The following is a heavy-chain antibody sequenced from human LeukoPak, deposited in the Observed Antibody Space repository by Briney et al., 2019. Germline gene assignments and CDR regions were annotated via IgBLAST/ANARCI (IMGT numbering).Heavy chain of an antibody. CDR3: ARVRNSGFRYVDS. V-gene: IGHV1-18*01. CDR2: ISAYNGNT. J-gene: IGHJ4*02. CDR1: GYTFTSYG. D-gene: IGHD5-12*01. Sequence: VASVKVSCKASGYTFTSYGISWVRQAPGQGLEWVGWISAYNGNTNYAQKLQGRVTMTTDTSTSTAYMDLRSLRSDDTAVYYCARVRNSGFRYVDSWGQGTLVTVSS.